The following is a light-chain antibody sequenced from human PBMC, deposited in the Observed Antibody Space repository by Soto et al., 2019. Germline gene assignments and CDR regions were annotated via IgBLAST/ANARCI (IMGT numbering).Light chain of an antibody. Sequence: IQMTQSPSTLSASVGDTVTITCRASESIYSWLAWYKQIPGKAPQLLIYKTSTLQGGVPSRFSGSAAGAEYTLTISSLQPDDFAPYFCQEYNTNSRTFGQGTRV. CDR3: QEYNTNSRT. CDR1: ESIYSW. CDR2: KTS. V-gene: IGKV1-5*03. J-gene: IGKJ1*01.